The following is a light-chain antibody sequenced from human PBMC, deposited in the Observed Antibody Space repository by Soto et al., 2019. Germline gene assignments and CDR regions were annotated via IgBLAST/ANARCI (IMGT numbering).Light chain of an antibody. J-gene: IGKJ5*01. CDR1: QSVSRNY. CDR2: DAS. Sequence: EIVLTQSPGTLSLSPGERATLSCRASQSVSRNYLAWFQKKPGQAPRLLIYDASTRAIGIPDKFGGSGSGTDFPLTISRLEPEDFAVYFCQQYFTSPITFGQGTRLEIK. CDR3: QQYFTSPIT. V-gene: IGKV3-20*01.